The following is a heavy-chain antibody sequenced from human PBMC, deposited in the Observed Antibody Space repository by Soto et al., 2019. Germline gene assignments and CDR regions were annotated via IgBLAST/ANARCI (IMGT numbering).Heavy chain of an antibody. Sequence: QVQLQQWGAGLLKPSETLSLTCAVYGGSFSGYYWSWIRQPPVKGLEWIGEINHSGSTNYNPSLKSRVTISVDTSKKQFSLKLSSVTAADTAVYYCARAPRLIPLWHYYYYGMDVWGQGTTVTVSS. CDR2: INHSGST. D-gene: IGHD5-18*01. V-gene: IGHV4-34*01. J-gene: IGHJ6*02. CDR3: ARAPRLIPLWHYYYYGMDV. CDR1: GGSFSGYY.